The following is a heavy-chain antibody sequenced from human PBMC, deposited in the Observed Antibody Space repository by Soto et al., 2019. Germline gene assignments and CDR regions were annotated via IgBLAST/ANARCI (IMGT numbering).Heavy chain of an antibody. J-gene: IGHJ4*02. D-gene: IGHD3-10*01. Sequence: ASVKVSCEASGGTFSSYAISWVRQAPGQGLEWMGGIIPIFGTANYAQKFQGRVTITADESTSTAYMELSSLRSEDTAVYYCASDGTYGSGSYYNGPPFRLTGNWGQGTLVTVSS. V-gene: IGHV1-69*13. CDR1: GGTFSSYA. CDR2: IIPIFGTA. CDR3: ASDGTYGSGSYYNGPPFRLTGN.